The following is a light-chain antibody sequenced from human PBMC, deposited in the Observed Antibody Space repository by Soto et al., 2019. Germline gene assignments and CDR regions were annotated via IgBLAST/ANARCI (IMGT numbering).Light chain of an antibody. CDR1: QDIAKN. V-gene: IGKV1-33*01. CDR3: QQYDNLLPIT. J-gene: IGKJ5*01. CDR2: DAS. Sequence: ILMTQSPSSLSASVGDRVTITCQASQDIAKNLNWYQQKPGKAPKLLIYDASSLQTGVPSRFSGSGSATHFTFTISSLQSEDIATYYCQQYDNLLPITFGQGTRLEIK.